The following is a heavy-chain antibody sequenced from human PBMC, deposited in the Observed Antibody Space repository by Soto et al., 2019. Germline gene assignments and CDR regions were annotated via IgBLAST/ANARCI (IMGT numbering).Heavy chain of an antibody. D-gene: IGHD5-18*01. CDR3: ARDTAMALPDE. Sequence: QVQLVQSGAEVKKPGASVKVSCKASGYTFTSYGITWVRQAPGQGLEWMGWISAHNGNTKYAQKLQGRVTMTTDTSPSRAYMGVRSLRADATAVYYCARDTAMALPDEWGQGTLVTVSS. V-gene: IGHV1-18*01. CDR1: GYTFTSYG. CDR2: ISAHNGNT. J-gene: IGHJ4*02.